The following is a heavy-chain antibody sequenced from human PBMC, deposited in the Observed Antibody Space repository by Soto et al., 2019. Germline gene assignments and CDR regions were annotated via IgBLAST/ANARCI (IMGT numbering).Heavy chain of an antibody. V-gene: IGHV1-18*01. CDR3: ARDRPLSRSRSWLPSFDY. J-gene: IGHJ4*02. D-gene: IGHD6-13*01. CDR1: GNTFTSYG. Sequence: GASVKVSCKASGNTFTSYGISWVRQAPGQGLEWMGWISAYNGNTNYAQKLQGRVTMTTDTSTSTAYMELRSLRSDDTAVYYCARDRPLSRSRSWLPSFDYWGQGTLVTVSS. CDR2: ISAYNGNT.